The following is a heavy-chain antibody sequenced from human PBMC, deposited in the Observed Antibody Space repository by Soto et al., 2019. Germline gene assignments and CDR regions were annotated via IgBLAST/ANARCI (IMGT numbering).Heavy chain of an antibody. CDR2: INHSGST. CDR1: GGSFSDFY. CDR3: AREGDFYYYYYMDV. V-gene: IGHV4-34*01. J-gene: IGHJ6*03. Sequence: QVQLQQWGAGLLKPSETLSLTCAVYGGSFSDFYWSWIRQPPGKGLEWIGEINHSGSTNYNPSLKSRVAIPVDTSKNQFSLKLSPVTAADTAVYYCAREGDFYYYYYMDVWDKGTTVTVSS.